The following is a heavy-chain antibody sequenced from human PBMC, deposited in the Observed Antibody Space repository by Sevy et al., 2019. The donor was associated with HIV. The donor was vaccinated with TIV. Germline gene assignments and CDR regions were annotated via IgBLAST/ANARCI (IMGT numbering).Heavy chain of an antibody. V-gene: IGHV1-69*04. CDR3: ARGGLAAFDI. CDR1: GGTFSSYA. CDR2: IIPFLGIE. Sequence: ASVKVSCKVSGGTFSSYAISWVRQAPGQGLEWMGRIIPFLGIENYAQMFQGRVTITADKSTSTAYMELSTLRSEDTAVYYRARGGLAAFDIWGQGTMVTVSS. J-gene: IGHJ3*02.